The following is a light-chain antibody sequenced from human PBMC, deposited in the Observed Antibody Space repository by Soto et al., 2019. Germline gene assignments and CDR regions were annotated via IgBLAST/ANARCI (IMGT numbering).Light chain of an antibody. CDR1: SSDVGGYKY. J-gene: IGLJ3*02. CDR2: EVS. V-gene: IGLV2-14*01. Sequence: QSALTQPASVSGSPGQSITISCTGTSSDVGGYKYVSWYQQHPGKAPKLIIYEVSNRPSGVSNRFSGSKSGNTASLTISGLQAEDEADYYCSSYAGSTSFGVFGGGTKLTVL. CDR3: SSYAGSTSFGV.